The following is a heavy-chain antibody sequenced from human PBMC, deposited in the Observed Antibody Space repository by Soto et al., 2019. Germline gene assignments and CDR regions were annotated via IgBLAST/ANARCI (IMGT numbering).Heavy chain of an antibody. D-gene: IGHD3-10*01. CDR3: ARVPTMVRDLWGNDY. CDR1: GYTFTSYG. J-gene: IGHJ4*02. V-gene: IGHV1-18*01. CDR2: ISAYNGNT. Sequence: GASVKVSCKASGYTFTSYGISWVRQAPGQGLEWMGWISAYNGNTNYAQKLQGRVTMTTDTSTSTAYMELRSLRSDDTAVYYCARVPTMVRDLWGNDYWGQGTLVTVSS.